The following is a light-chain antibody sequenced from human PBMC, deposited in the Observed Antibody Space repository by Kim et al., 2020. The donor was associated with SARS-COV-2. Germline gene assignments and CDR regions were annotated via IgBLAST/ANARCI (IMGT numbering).Light chain of an antibody. J-gene: IGKJ1*01. CDR1: QGISNY. CDR3: QKYNSASWT. Sequence: ASVGDRVTITCRASQGISNYVAWYQQKPGKVPKLLIYAASTLQSGVPSRFSGSGSGTDFTLTISSLQPEDVATYYCQKYNSASWTFGQGTKVEIK. V-gene: IGKV1-27*01. CDR2: AAS.